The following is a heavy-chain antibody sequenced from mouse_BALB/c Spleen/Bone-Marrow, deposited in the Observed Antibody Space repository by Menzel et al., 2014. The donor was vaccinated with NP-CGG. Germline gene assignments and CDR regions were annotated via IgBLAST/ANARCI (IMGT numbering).Heavy chain of an antibody. J-gene: IGHJ2*01. D-gene: IGHD4-1*01. V-gene: IGHV1-66*01. CDR2: IFPGSDNT. CDR3: ARDWDEYYFDY. CDR1: GYSFTSYY. Sequence: QVQLQQSGPELVKPGASVKMSCKASGYSFTSYYIHWVKQRPGQGLERIGWIFPGSDNTKYNEKFKGKATLTADTSSSTAYMHLSSLTSEDSAVYFCARDWDEYYFDYWGQGTTLTVSS.